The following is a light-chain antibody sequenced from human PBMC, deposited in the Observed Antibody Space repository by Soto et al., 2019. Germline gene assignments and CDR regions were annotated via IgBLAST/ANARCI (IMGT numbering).Light chain of an antibody. CDR2: GAS. CDR3: QQYNNWPPSWT. Sequence: EIVLTQSPGTLSLSPGERATLSCRASQSVSSNSLAWYHQKPGQPPRLLMYGASSRATGIPARFSGSGSGTEFTLTISSLQSEDFAVYYCQQYNNWPPSWTFDQGTKVDIK. J-gene: IGKJ1*01. V-gene: IGKV3D-15*01. CDR1: QSVSSN.